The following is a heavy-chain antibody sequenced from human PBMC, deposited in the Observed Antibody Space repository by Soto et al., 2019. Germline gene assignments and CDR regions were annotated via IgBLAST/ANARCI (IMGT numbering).Heavy chain of an antibody. CDR3: AKGDYDILTGCYSHPNCYYGMDL. D-gene: IGHD3-9*01. Sequence: EVQLLESGGGLVQPGGSLRLSCAASGFTFSSYAMSWVRQAPGKGLEWVSAISGSGGSTYYADSVKGRFTISRDNSKNALYLQMNGLSAEDTAVYYCAKGDYDILTGCYSHPNCYYGMDLWGQGTTVTVSS. CDR1: GFTFSSYA. V-gene: IGHV3-23*01. J-gene: IGHJ6*02. CDR2: ISGSGGST.